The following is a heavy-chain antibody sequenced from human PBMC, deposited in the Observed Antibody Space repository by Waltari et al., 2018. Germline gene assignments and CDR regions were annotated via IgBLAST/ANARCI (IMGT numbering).Heavy chain of an antibody. CDR1: GGSFSGYY. J-gene: IGHJ5*02. V-gene: IGHV4-34*01. CDR2: SNQSGST. CDR3: ARVPFRAVKNRRDWFDP. Sequence: QVQLQQWGAGLLKPSETLSLTCAVYGGSFSGYYWSWIRQPPGKGLEWIGESNQSGSTNYNPSLKSRVTISVDTSKNQFSLKLSSVTAADTAVYYCARVPFRAVKNRRDWFDPWGQGTLVTVSS.